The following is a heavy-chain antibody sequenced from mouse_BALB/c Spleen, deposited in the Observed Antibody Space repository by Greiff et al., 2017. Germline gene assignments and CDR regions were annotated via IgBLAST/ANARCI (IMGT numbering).Heavy chain of an antibody. Sequence: QVQLKESGAELMKPGASVKISCKATGYTFSSYWIEWVKQRPGHGLEWIGEILPGSGSTNYNEKFKGKATFTADTSSNTAYMQLSSLTSEDSAVYYCARSSGYNAMDYWGQGTSVTVSS. D-gene: IGHD3-1*01. CDR1: GYTFSSYW. CDR3: ARSSGYNAMDY. J-gene: IGHJ4*01. V-gene: IGHV1-9*01. CDR2: ILPGSGST.